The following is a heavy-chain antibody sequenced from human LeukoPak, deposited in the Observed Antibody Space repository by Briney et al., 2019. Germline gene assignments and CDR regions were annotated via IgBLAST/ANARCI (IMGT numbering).Heavy chain of an antibody. Sequence: SETLSLTCAVYGGSFSGYYWSWIRQPPGKGLEWIGEINHSGSTNYNPSLKSRVTISVDTSKNQFSLKMRSVTAADTAVYHCARGVFPDYWGQGTLVTVSS. J-gene: IGHJ4*02. CDR1: GGSFSGYY. CDR2: INHSGST. V-gene: IGHV4-34*01. D-gene: IGHD3-3*01. CDR3: ARGVFPDY.